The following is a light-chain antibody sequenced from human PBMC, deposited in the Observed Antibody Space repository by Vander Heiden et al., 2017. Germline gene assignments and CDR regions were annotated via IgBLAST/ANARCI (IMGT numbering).Light chain of an antibody. CDR2: WAS. CDR1: QSFLYSSNNKNY. CDR3: QQYYSTPLV. J-gene: IGKJ4*01. Sequence: DIVMTQPPDSLAVSLGETAIINCKSSQSFLYSSNNKNYLAWYQQKPGQPPKLLIYWASTRESGVPDRFSGSGSGTDFTLTISSLQAEDVAVYYCQQYYSTPLVFGGGTKVEIK. V-gene: IGKV4-1*01.